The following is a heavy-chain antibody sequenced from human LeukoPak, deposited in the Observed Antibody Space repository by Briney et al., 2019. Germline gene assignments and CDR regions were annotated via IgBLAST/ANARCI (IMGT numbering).Heavy chain of an antibody. D-gene: IGHD3-22*01. V-gene: IGHV4-59*08. CDR3: TRVKGYYDSSGYYKAHAFDI. Sequence: SETLSLTCTVSGGSISNYYWSWIRQPPGKGLEWIGYIYYSGSTNYNPSLKSRVTISVDTSKNQFSLKLSSVTAADTAVYYCTRVKGYYDSSGYYKAHAFDIWGQGTMVTVSS. J-gene: IGHJ3*02. CDR2: IYYSGST. CDR1: GGSISNYY.